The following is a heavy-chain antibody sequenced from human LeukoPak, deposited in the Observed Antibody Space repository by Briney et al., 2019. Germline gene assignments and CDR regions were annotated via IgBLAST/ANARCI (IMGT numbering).Heavy chain of an antibody. J-gene: IGHJ3*02. V-gene: IGHV3-48*04. CDR3: ARDGYNFDI. Sequence: GGSLRLSCAASGFTFSNAWMSWVRQAPGKGLEWVSYISSSSSTIYYADSVKGRFTISRDNAKNSLYLQMNSLRAEDTAVHYCARDGYNFDIWGQGTMVTVSS. CDR2: ISSSSSTI. D-gene: IGHD5-24*01. CDR1: GFTFSNAW.